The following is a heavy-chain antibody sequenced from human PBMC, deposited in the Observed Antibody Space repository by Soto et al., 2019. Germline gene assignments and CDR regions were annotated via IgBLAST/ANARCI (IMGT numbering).Heavy chain of an antibody. Sequence: QVQLVQSGAEAKKPGASVKVSCKASGYTFIAYHIHWLRQAPGQGLEWMGWINTNSGGTNYSQEFQDRVTVSRDVSIRTAYMALSRLTSDDTAMYSWAKDPGSGWYEDFDYWGQGTLVTGS. D-gene: IGHD6-19*01. J-gene: IGHJ4*02. CDR3: AKDPGSGWYEDFDY. V-gene: IGHV1-2*02. CDR1: GYTFIAYH. CDR2: INTNSGGT.